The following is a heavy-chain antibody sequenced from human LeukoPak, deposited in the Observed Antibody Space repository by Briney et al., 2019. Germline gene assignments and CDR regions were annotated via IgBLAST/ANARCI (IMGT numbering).Heavy chain of an antibody. CDR1: GFTFSSYG. Sequence: GGSLRLSCAASGFTFSSYGMHWVRQAPGKGLEWVAFISYDGSNKYYADSVKGRFTISRDNSKNTLYRQMNSLITEDTAVYYCAKFSLAAGTKNDAFDIWGQGTMVTVSS. CDR2: ISYDGSNK. CDR3: AKFSLAAGTKNDAFDI. D-gene: IGHD6-13*01. V-gene: IGHV3-30*02. J-gene: IGHJ3*02.